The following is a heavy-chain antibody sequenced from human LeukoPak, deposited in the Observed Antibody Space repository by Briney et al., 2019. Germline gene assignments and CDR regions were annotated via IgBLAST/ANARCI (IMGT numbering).Heavy chain of an antibody. J-gene: IGHJ4*02. CDR2: INHSGST. CDR3: AKDGGSHLFDY. Sequence: SETLSITCAVYGGSFSGYYWSWIRQPPGKGLEWIGEINHSGSTNYNPSLKSRVTISVDTSKNQFSLKLSSVTAADTAVYYCAKDGGSHLFDYWGQGALVTVSS. V-gene: IGHV4-34*01. CDR1: GGSFSGYY. D-gene: IGHD1-26*01.